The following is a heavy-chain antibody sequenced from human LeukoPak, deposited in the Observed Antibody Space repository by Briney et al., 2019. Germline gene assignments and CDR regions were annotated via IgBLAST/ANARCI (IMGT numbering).Heavy chain of an antibody. Sequence: ASVKASCKASGYTFTRFGISWVRQAPGQGLEWMGWISAYNGNTNYAQKVQGRVTMTTDTSTSTAYMELRSLRSDDTAVYYCARDNMVATNYFDYWGQGTLVTVSS. CDR1: GYTFTRFG. CDR2: ISAYNGNT. CDR3: ARDNMVATNYFDY. V-gene: IGHV1-18*01. J-gene: IGHJ4*02. D-gene: IGHD5-12*01.